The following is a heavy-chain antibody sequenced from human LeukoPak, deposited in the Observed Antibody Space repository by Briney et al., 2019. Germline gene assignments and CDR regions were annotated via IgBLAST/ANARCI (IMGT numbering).Heavy chain of an antibody. CDR1: GGFISSDY. V-gene: IGHV4-59*08. Sequence: SETLSLTCTVSGGFISSDYWSWIRQPPGKGLEWIANIHYSGSTNFNPSLKSRVSISVDKSKTQFSLSLTSVTAADTAVYYCARLPGCSGADCFRAFDIWGQGTMVTVSS. J-gene: IGHJ3*02. CDR2: IHYSGST. D-gene: IGHD2-21*02. CDR3: ARLPGCSGADCFRAFDI.